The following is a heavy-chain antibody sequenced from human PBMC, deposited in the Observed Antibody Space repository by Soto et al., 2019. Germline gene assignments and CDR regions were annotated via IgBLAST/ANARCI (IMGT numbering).Heavy chain of an antibody. CDR2: IYYSGST. D-gene: IGHD2-15*01. J-gene: IGHJ4*02. CDR3: ARCRGGYFGYCSGGSCYPLDY. Sequence: QVQLQESGPGLVKPSQTLSLTCTVSGGSISSGGYYWSWIRQHPGKGLEWIGYIYYSGSTYYNPSLKGRVTIPVDTSKNQFSLKLSSVTAADTAVYYCARCRGGYFGYCSGGSCYPLDYWGQGTLVTVSS. CDR1: GGSISSGGYY. V-gene: IGHV4-31*03.